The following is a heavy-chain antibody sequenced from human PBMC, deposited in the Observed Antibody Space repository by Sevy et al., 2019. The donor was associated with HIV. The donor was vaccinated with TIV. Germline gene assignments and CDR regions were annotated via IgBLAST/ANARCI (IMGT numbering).Heavy chain of an antibody. J-gene: IGHJ4*02. D-gene: IGHD3-22*01. CDR2: FDPEDGET. CDR1: GSTLTKLS. Sequence: ASVKVSCKVSGSTLTKLSMHWVRQAPGKGLEWMGRFDPEDGETIYAQKFQGRFTMTEDTSTDTAYMVLTTPRSEDTAVYHCASAREYYSDNSGYFDYWGQGTRVTVSS. V-gene: IGHV1-24*01. CDR3: ASAREYYSDNSGYFDY.